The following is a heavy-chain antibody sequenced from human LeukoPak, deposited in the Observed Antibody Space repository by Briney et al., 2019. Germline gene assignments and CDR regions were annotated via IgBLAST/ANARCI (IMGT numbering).Heavy chain of an antibody. J-gene: IGHJ3*02. CDR3: ARDLTVAGFMVYAMGNAFDI. V-gene: IGHV1-69*06. D-gene: IGHD2-8*01. CDR1: GGTFSSYA. CDR2: IIPIFGTA. Sequence: GASVKVSCKASGGTFSSYAISWVRQAPGQGLEWMGGIIPIFGTANYAQKFQGRVTITADKSTSTAYMELSSLRSEDTAVYYCARDLTVAGFMVYAMGNAFDIWGQGTMVTVSS.